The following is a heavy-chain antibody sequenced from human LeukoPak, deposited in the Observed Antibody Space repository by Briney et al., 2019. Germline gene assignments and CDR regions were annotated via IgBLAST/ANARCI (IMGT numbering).Heavy chain of an antibody. CDR3: ARSTYYDFWTTEGYYYMDV. CDR1: GFTFSSYS. J-gene: IGHJ6*03. CDR2: ISSSSSYI. D-gene: IGHD3-3*01. Sequence: GGSLRLPCAASGFTFSSYSMNWVRQAPGKGLEWVSSISSSSSYIYYADSVKGRFTISRDNAKNSLYLQMNSLRAEDTAVYYCARSTYYDFWTTEGYYYMDVWGKGTTVTVSS. V-gene: IGHV3-21*01.